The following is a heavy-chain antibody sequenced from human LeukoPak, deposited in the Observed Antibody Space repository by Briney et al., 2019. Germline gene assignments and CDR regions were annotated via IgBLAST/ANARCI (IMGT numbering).Heavy chain of an antibody. CDR2: INHSGST. CDR3: AKYYYGSGSYYTPIQAFDI. CDR1: GGSFSGYY. V-gene: IGHV4-34*01. Sequence: SETLSLTCAVYGGSFSGYYWSWIRQPPGTGLEWIGEINHSGSTNYNPSLKSRVTISVDTSKNQFSLKLSSVTAADTAVYYCAKYYYGSGSYYTPIQAFDIWGQGTMVTVSS. J-gene: IGHJ3*02. D-gene: IGHD3-10*01.